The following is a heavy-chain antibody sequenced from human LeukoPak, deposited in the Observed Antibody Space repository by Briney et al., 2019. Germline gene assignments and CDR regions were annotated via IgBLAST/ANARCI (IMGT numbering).Heavy chain of an antibody. CDR2: INPSDGGT. D-gene: IGHD2-2*01. V-gene: IGHV1-2*02. CDR1: GYTLSGYY. J-gene: IGHJ4*02. CDR3: ARSDKCTTCSIDY. Sequence: ASVKVSCKASGYTLSGYYLHWVRQAPGQGLEWMGWINPSDGGTNYAPKFRGRVTMTRDTSISTAYMDLSRLTSDDTAVYFCARSDKCTTCSIDYWGQGTLVTVSS.